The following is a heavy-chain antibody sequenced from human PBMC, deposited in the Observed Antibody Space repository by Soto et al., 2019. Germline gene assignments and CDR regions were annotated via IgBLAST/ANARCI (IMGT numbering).Heavy chain of an antibody. CDR1: GGSISSYY. CDR3: ARGDELGGYYYFYFDY. CDR2: IYYSGST. V-gene: IGHV4-59*01. D-gene: IGHD3-22*01. Sequence: SSETLSLTCTVSGGSISSYYWSWIRQPPGKGLEWIGYIYYSGSTNYNPSLKSRVTISVDTSKNQFSLKLSSVTAADTAVYYCARGDELGGYYYFYFDYWGQGTLVTVSS. J-gene: IGHJ4*02.